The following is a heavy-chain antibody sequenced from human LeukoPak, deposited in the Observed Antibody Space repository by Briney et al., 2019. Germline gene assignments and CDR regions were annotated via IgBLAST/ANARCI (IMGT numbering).Heavy chain of an antibody. CDR1: GFTVSSNY. CDR3: ARAQLFDY. D-gene: IGHD2-2*01. V-gene: IGHV3-53*04. Sequence: GGCLRLSCAASGFTVSSNYMSWVRQAPGKGLEWVSVISSGGSTYYAASVKGRFTISRQNSKNTLYLQMNSLRAEDTAVYYCARAQLFDYWGKGTLVTSST. CDR2: ISSGGST. J-gene: IGHJ4*02.